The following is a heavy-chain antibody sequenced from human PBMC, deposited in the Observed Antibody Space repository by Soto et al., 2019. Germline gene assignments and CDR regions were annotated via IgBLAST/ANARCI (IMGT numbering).Heavy chain of an antibody. J-gene: IGHJ6*02. CDR3: VRVGWGYSYGNGMDG. D-gene: IGHD5-18*01. Sequence: QVQLVESGGGVVQPGGSLRLSCLASGFGFSGYSMHWVRQAPGKGLDWVAVIKHDGSEIYYADSVKGRFTISKDDSKNTLHLQMNALRVDDTALDYCVRVGWGYSYGNGMDGWGQGTTVTVFS. V-gene: IGHV3-30-3*01. CDR1: GFGFSGYS. CDR2: IKHDGSEI.